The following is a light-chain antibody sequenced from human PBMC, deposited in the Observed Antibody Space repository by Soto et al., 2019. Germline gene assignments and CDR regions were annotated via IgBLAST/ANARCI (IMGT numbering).Light chain of an antibody. V-gene: IGKV3-20*01. CDR1: QSISANY. J-gene: IGKJ1*01. Sequence: EIVLTQSPGTLSLSPGERATLSCRASQSISANYLAWYQQKPGQAPRLLIYGVSIRATGIPDRFAGSGSGPDFTLTISSLEPEDFAVYYCHQYGVSPKTFGQGTTVELK. CDR3: HQYGVSPKT. CDR2: GVS.